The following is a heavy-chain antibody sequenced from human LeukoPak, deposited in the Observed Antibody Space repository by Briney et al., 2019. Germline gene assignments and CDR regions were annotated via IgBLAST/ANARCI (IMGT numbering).Heavy chain of an antibody. CDR3: ASTYYDYVWGSYQSFDY. CDR1: GGSISSYY. V-gene: IGHV4-39*07. Sequence: SETLSLTCTVSGGSISSYYWGWIRQPPGKGLEWIGSIYYSGSTYYNPSLKSRVTISVDTSKNQFSLKLSSVTAADTAVYYCASTYYDYVWGSYQSFDYWGQGTLVTVSS. D-gene: IGHD3-16*02. CDR2: IYYSGST. J-gene: IGHJ4*02.